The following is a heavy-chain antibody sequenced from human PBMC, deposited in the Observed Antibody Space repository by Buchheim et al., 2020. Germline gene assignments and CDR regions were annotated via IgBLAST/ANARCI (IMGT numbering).Heavy chain of an antibody. CDR2: IYYSGST. CDR3: ARLYITIFGVVMNFDY. CDR1: GGSISSSSYY. Sequence: QLQLQESGPGPVKPSETLSLTCTVPGGSISSSSYYWGWIRQPPGKGLEWIGSIYYSGSTYYNPSLKSRVTISVDTSKNQFSLKLSSVTAADTAVYYCARLYITIFGVVMNFDYWGQGTL. D-gene: IGHD3-3*01. J-gene: IGHJ4*02. V-gene: IGHV4-39*01.